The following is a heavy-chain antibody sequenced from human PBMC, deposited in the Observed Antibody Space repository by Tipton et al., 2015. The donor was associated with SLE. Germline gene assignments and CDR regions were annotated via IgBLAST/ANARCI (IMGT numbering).Heavy chain of an antibody. V-gene: IGHV4-59*08. CDR3: VRHGQTVQATFDH. Sequence: TLSLTCTVSGGSISGYYWSWIRQPPGTGLEWIGFIDYSGSTNYSPSLKSRVTISLDMSKNQLSLRLSSATAADTAAYYCVRHGQTVQATFDHWGQGALVTVSS. D-gene: IGHD1-26*01. J-gene: IGHJ4*02. CDR1: GGSISGYY. CDR2: IDYSGST.